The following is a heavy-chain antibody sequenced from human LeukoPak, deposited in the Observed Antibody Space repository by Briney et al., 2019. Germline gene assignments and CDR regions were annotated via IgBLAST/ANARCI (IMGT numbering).Heavy chain of an antibody. CDR3: AALRHIHSGSYYFDY. Sequence: SVKVSCKASGFTFTSSAVQWVRQARGQRLEWIGWIVVGSGNTNYAQKFQERVTITRDMSTSTAYMELSSLRSEDTAVYYCAALRHIHSGSYYFDYWGQGTLVTVSS. D-gene: IGHD1-26*01. CDR1: GFTFTSSA. CDR2: IVVGSGNT. J-gene: IGHJ4*02. V-gene: IGHV1-58*01.